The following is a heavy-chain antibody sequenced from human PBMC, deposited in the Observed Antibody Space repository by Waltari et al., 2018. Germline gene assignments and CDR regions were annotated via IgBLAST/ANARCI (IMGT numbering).Heavy chain of an antibody. CDR1: GGTFSSYA. V-gene: IGHV1-69*13. CDR2: IIPIFGTA. D-gene: IGHD1-26*01. Sequence: QVQLVQSGAEVKKPGSSVQFSCKASGGTFSSYAISWGRRAPGQGLEWMGGIIPIFGTANYAQKCQGRVTITADESTSTAYMELSSLRSEDTAGYYCARGDRIVGATFWGMDVWGQGTTVTVSS. CDR3: ARGDRIVGATFWGMDV. J-gene: IGHJ6*02.